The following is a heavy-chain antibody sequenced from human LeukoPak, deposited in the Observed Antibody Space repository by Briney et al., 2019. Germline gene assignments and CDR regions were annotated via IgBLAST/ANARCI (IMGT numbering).Heavy chain of an antibody. V-gene: IGHV4-34*01. J-gene: IGHJ4*02. CDR3: ASVAVAGSYYFDY. D-gene: IGHD6-19*01. Sequence: SETLSLTCAVYGGSFSGYYWSWIRQPPGKGLEWIGEINHSGSTNYNPSLKSRVTISVDTSKNQFSLKLSSVTAADTAVYYCASVAVAGSYYFDYWGQGTLVTVSS. CDR2: INHSGST. CDR1: GGSFSGYY.